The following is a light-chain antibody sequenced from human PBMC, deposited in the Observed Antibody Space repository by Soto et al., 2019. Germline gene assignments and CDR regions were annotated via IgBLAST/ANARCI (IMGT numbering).Light chain of an antibody. CDR2: DAS. CDR3: QQRSNWPLT. V-gene: IGKV3-11*01. CDR1: QSVSSY. Sequence: ETVLTQSPATLSLSPGERATLSCRASQSVSSYLAWYQQKVGQAPSLLIYDASNRATGIPARFSGSGSGTDFTLTISSLEPEDFAIYYCQQRSNWPLTFGGGTKVEIK. J-gene: IGKJ4*01.